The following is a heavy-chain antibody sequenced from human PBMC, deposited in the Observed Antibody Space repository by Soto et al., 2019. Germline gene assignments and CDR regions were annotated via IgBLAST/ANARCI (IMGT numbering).Heavy chain of an antibody. V-gene: IGHV5-10-1*04. CDR3: ARHGPRYDSSGYYYPYYYYGMDV. J-gene: IGHJ6*02. CDR1: GYNFPGYW. D-gene: IGHD3-22*01. Sequence: PGESLKISCTASGYNFPGYWIGWVRQMPGKGLEWMGRIAPADSYTNYSPSFHGQVTMSVDKSTSTAYLQWSSLKASDTAMYYCARHGPRYDSSGYYYPYYYYGMDVWGQGTTVTVSS. CDR2: IAPADSYT.